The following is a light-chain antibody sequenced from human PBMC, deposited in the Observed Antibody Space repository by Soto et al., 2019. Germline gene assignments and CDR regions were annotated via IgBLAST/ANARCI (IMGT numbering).Light chain of an antibody. CDR2: GAS. J-gene: IGKJ1*01. Sequence: EIVLTQSPGTLSLSPGERATLSCRASQSVSSSYLAWYQQKPGQAPRLLIYGASSRATGIPDRFSGSGSGTDFNFTISRLEPEDFAVYYCQQYGSPHWTFGQGTKVDIK. CDR1: QSVSSSY. CDR3: QQYGSPHWT. V-gene: IGKV3-20*01.